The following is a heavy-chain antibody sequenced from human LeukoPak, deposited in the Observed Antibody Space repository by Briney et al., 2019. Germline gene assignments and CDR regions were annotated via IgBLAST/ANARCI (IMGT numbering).Heavy chain of an antibody. CDR3: AKRDDYGDYAGSSGIDY. CDR1: GFTFSSYA. V-gene: IGHV3-23*01. J-gene: IGHJ4*02. CDR2: ISGSGGST. Sequence: GGSLRLSCAASGFTFSSYAMSWVRQAPGKGLEWVSAISGSGGSTYYADSVKGRFTISRDNSRNTLYLQMNSLRAEDTAVYYCAKRDDYGDYAGSSGIDYWGQGTLVTVSS. D-gene: IGHD4-17*01.